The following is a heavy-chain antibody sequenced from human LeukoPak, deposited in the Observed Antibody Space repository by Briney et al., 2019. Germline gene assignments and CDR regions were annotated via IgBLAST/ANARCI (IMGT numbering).Heavy chain of an antibody. V-gene: IGHV4-61*02. Sequence: SQTLSLTCTVSGRSISSGSYYWSWIRQPAGKGLEWIGRIYTSGSTNYNPSLKSRVTISVDTSKNQFSLKLSSVTAADTAVYYCARGRLGDCFDYWGQGTLVTVSS. CDR1: GRSISSGSYY. CDR3: ARGRLGDCFDY. CDR2: IYTSGST. D-gene: IGHD1-1*01. J-gene: IGHJ4*02.